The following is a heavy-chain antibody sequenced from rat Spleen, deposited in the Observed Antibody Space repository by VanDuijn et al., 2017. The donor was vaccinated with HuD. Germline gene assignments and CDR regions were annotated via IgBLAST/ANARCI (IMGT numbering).Heavy chain of an antibody. D-gene: IGHD1-10*01. J-gene: IGHJ2*01. CDR3: ATGKQLGGFYFDY. Sequence: EVQLVESGGGLVQPGRSMKLSCAASGFTFSNSGMHWIRQAPTKGLEWVASISPSGGNTYYRDSVKGRFTISRDNTKNTLYLQMDSLRSGDTATYYCATGKQLGGFYFDYWGQGVMATVSS. V-gene: IGHV5-19*01. CDR1: GFTFSNSG. CDR2: ISPSGGNT.